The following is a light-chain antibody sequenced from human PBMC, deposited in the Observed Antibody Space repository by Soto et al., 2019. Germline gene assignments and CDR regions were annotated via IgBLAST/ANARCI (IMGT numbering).Light chain of an antibody. CDR3: QQDYNTPLT. J-gene: IGKJ4*01. Sequence: DIQETQSPSPLSASVGERVTITCQARQDISNYLNWYQQKPGKAPKLLIYDASNLETGVPSRFSGSGSGTDFTFAISSLQPEDIATYYCQQDYNTPLTFGGGTKVDIK. CDR1: QDISNY. CDR2: DAS. V-gene: IGKV1-33*01.